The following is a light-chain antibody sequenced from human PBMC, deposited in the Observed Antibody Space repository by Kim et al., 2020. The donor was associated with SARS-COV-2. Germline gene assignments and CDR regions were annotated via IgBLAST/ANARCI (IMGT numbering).Light chain of an antibody. CDR1: QSFGSN. CDR2: GTS. J-gene: IGKJ2*02. Sequence: YPGERAPLSCRASQSFGSNLAWYQQKPGQAPRLLIYGTSTRATGIPARFSGSGSGTEFTLTISSLQSADFAVYYCQQYNNWPLPCTFGQGTKLEI. V-gene: IGKV3-15*01. CDR3: QQYNNWPLPCT.